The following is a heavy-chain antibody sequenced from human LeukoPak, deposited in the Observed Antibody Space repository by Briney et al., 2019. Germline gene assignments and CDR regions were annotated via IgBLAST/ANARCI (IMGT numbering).Heavy chain of an antibody. J-gene: IGHJ4*02. D-gene: IGHD3-22*01. CDR2: IYPGDSDT. CDR1: GYSFTNYW. CDR3: ARDFNGNYGFDS. Sequence: GESLQISCQGSGYSFTNYWIGWVRQMPGKGLEWMGIIYPGDSDTRYSPSFRGQVTISADKSINTAYLQWSNLKASDTAMYYCARDFNGNYGFDSWGQGTLVTVSS. V-gene: IGHV5-51*01.